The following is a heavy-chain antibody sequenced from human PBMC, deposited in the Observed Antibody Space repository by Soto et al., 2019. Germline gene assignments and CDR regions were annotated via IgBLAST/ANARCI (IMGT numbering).Heavy chain of an antibody. D-gene: IGHD3-10*01. CDR1: GGTFSSNA. J-gene: IGHJ6*02. V-gene: IGHV1-69*13. CDR3: ARSVVRGVIIKHYYYYGMDV. CDR2: IIPIFGTA. Sequence: GASVKVSCTASGGTFSSNAISCVRQAPGQGLEWMGGIIPIFGTANYAQKFQGRVTITADESTSTAYMELSSLRSEDTAVYYCARSVVRGVIIKHYYYYGMDVWGQGTTVTVSS.